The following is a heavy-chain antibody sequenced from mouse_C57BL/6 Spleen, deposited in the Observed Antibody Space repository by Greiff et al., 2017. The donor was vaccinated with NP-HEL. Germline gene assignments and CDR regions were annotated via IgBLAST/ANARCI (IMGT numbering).Heavy chain of an antibody. D-gene: IGHD1-1*01. V-gene: IGHV1-81*01. CDR3: AGSSYYAMDY. J-gene: IGHJ4*01. Sequence: VQLVESGAELARPGASVKLSCKASGYTFTSYGISWVKQRTGQGLEWIGEIYPRSGNTYYNEKFKGKATLTADKSSSTAYMELRSLTSEDSAVYFCAGSSYYAMDYWGQGTSVTVSS. CDR1: GYTFTSYG. CDR2: IYPRSGNT.